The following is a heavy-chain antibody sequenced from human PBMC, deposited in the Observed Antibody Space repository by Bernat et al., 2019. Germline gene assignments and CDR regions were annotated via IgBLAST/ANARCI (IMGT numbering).Heavy chain of an antibody. V-gene: IGHV3-23*01. Sequence: EVQLLESGGGLVQPGGSLRLSCAASEFTFSVYAMSWVRQAPGKGLEWVSAISGSGADTYYADSVKGRFFISRDNSRNTLYLQMNSLRAEDTAVYYCAKDLVYSTRSASSFDIWGQGTMVTVSS. CDR3: AKDLVYSTRSASSFDI. D-gene: IGHD6-13*01. CDR1: EFTFSVYA. CDR2: ISGSGADT. J-gene: IGHJ3*02.